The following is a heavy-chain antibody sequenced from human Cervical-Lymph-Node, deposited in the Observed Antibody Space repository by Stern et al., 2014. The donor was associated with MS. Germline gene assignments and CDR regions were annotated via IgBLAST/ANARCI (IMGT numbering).Heavy chain of an antibody. J-gene: IGHJ3*01. CDR2: IYTSGSA. Sequence: QVQLQESGPGLVKPSQTLSLTCTVSGASMTTGSYYWNWIRQPAGKGVEWIGQIYTSGSARYHPSLKNRLSMSVDTSKNQFSLILGSVTAADTAVYYCARGDRRLRAFDLWGQGTMVTVSS. D-gene: IGHD2-21*02. V-gene: IGHV4-61*02. CDR3: ARGDRRLRAFDL. CDR1: GASMTTGSYY.